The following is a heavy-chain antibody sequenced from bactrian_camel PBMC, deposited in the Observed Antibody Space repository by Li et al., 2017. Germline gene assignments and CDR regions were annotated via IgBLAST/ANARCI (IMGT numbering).Heavy chain of an antibody. Sequence: VQLVESGGGSVQAGGSLRLSCAAPGYTYDTYCMGWFRQAPGKEREGIATIYRGGRTTYYPDSVKGRFAISQDNAKNTVYLQMNSLKAEDTAMYYCAAVPSAPHECQSVVAGGEHLKRLVVRNYWGQGTQVTVS. CDR2: IYRGGRTT. J-gene: IGHJ4*01. CDR1: GYTYDTYC. D-gene: IGHD6*01. CDR3: AAVPSAPHECQSVVAGGEHLKRLVVRNY. V-gene: IGHV3S31*01.